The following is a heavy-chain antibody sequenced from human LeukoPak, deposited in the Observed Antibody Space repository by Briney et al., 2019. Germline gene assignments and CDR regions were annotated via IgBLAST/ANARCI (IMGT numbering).Heavy chain of an antibody. CDR3: ARDRRYYGSGSYYGDNWFDP. D-gene: IGHD3-10*01. J-gene: IGHJ5*02. Sequence: AASVKVSCKASGYTFSSYGISWVRQGPGQGLEWMGWISGYNGNTNYAQEVQGRVTMTTDTSTSTAYMELRSLRSDDTAVYYCARDRRYYGSGSYYGDNWFDPWGQGTLVTVSS. CDR1: GYTFSSYG. V-gene: IGHV1-18*01. CDR2: ISGYNGNT.